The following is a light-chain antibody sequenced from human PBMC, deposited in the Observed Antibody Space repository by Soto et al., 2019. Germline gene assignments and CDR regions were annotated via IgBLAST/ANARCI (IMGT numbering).Light chain of an antibody. V-gene: IGKV1-5*03. CDR3: QHYNSYSEA. J-gene: IGKJ1*01. Sequence: DIEITQSPSTLSGSVGDRVTISCRASQTISSRLAWYQQKPGKAPKLLIYKASTLKSGVPSRFRGSGSGTEFTLTISSLQPDDFATYYCQHYNSYSEAFGQGTKVDIK. CDR1: QTISSR. CDR2: KAS.